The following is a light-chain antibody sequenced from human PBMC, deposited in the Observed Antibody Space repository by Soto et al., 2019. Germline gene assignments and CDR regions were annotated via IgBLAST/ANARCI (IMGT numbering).Light chain of an antibody. J-gene: IGKJ1*01. Sequence: DIQMTQSPSTLSGSVGDRVTITCRASQTISSWLAWYQQKPGKAPKLMIYKPSTLKSGVPSRFSGSGSGTEFTLTISSLQPDDFATDYCQHYNSYSEAFGQGTKVELK. CDR2: KPS. V-gene: IGKV1-5*03. CDR3: QHYNSYSEA. CDR1: QTISSW.